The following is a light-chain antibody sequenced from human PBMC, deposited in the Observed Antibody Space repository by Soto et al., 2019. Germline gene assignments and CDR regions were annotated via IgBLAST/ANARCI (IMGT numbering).Light chain of an antibody. Sequence: EIVMTQSPSTRSVSPGGRATLSWRASQSVSSNLAWYQQKPGQAPRLLIYDASNRATGIPARFSGSGAGTDFTLTIRSLEPQDFAVYYCQQRSNWPPTTFGQGTRLEIK. V-gene: IGKV3-11*01. CDR3: QQRSNWPPTT. CDR1: QSVSSN. J-gene: IGKJ5*01. CDR2: DAS.